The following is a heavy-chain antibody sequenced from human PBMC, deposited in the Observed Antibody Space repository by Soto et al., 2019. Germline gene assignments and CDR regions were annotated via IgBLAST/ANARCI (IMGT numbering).Heavy chain of an antibody. J-gene: IGHJ5*02. V-gene: IGHV1-69*01. D-gene: IGHD6-19*01. Sequence: QVPLVQSGAEVKKPGSSVKVSCKASGGTFSSYAISWVRQAPGQGLEWMGGIIPIFGTANYAQKFQGRVTITADESTSTAYMELSSLRSEDTAVYYCARVNPEPYSTGWPNWFDPWGQGTLVTVSS. CDR2: IIPIFGTA. CDR3: ARVNPEPYSTGWPNWFDP. CDR1: GGTFSSYA.